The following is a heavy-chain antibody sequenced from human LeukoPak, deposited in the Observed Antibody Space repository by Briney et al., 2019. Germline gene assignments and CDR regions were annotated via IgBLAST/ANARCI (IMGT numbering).Heavy chain of an antibody. CDR1: GGSFSGYY. D-gene: IGHD2-2*01. CDR3: ARQLGYCSSASCYADKVDY. CDR2: VNHSGST. V-gene: IGHV4-34*01. J-gene: IGHJ4*02. Sequence: SETLSLTCAVYGGSFSGYYWSWIRQPPGKGLEWIGEVNHSGSTNYNPSLKSRVTISVDTSKNQFSLKLSSVTAADTAVYYCARQLGYCSSASCYADKVDYWGQGTLVTVSS.